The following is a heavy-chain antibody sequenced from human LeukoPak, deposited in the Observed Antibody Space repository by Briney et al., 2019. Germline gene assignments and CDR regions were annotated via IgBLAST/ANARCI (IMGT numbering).Heavy chain of an antibody. CDR3: ARVDNWNRRPQFDY. V-gene: IGHV3-21*01. D-gene: IGHD1-20*01. Sequence: GGSLRLSCAASGFTFSSYSMNWVRQALGKGLEWVSSISSSSSYIYYADSVKGRFTISRDNAKNSLYLQMNSLRAEDTAVYYCARVDNWNRRPQFDYWGQGTLVTVSS. CDR1: GFTFSSYS. J-gene: IGHJ4*02. CDR2: ISSSSSYI.